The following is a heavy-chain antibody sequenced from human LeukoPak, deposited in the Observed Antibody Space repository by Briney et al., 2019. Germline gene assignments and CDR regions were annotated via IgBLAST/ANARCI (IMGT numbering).Heavy chain of an antibody. V-gene: IGHV4-4*07. CDR2: ICSSGST. J-gene: IGHJ4*02. D-gene: IGHD6-13*01. CDR1: GDSISRYY. Sequence: SETLSLTCTVSGDSISRYYWSWIRQPAGKGPKWIGRICSSGSTNYNPSLKSRVTMSVDTSKNQFSLKLTSVTAADTAVYYCARDSISSWYYFDYWGQGTLVTVSS. CDR3: ARDSISSWYYFDY.